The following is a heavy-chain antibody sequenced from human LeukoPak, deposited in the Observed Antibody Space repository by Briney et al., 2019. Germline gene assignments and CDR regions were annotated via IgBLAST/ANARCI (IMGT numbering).Heavy chain of an antibody. D-gene: IGHD3-10*01. CDR3: ARDMSITMVRGVNRDGEPFDY. V-gene: IGHV1-46*03. CDR2: INPSGGST. J-gene: IGHJ4*02. CDR1: GYTFTSYY. Sequence: ASVKVSCKASGYTFTSYYMHWVRQALGQGPEWMGIINPSGGSTSYAQKFQGRVTMTRDTSTSTVYMELSSLRSEDTAVYYCARDMSITMVRGVNRDGEPFDYWGQGTLVTVSS.